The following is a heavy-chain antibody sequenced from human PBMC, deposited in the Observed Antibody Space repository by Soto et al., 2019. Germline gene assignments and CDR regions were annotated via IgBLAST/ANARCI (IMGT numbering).Heavy chain of an antibody. Sequence: GGSLRLSCAASGFTFSSYAMSWVRQAPGKGLEWVSAISGSGGSTYYADSVKGRFTISRDNSKNTLYLQMNSLRAEDTAVYYCAKVGLVLHSGYDFPLPDYWGQGTLVTVSS. CDR1: GFTFSSYA. CDR2: ISGSGGST. D-gene: IGHD5-12*01. CDR3: AKVGLVLHSGYDFPLPDY. J-gene: IGHJ4*02. V-gene: IGHV3-23*01.